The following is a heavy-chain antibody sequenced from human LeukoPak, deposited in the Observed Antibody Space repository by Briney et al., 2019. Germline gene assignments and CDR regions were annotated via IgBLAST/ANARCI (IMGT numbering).Heavy chain of an antibody. D-gene: IGHD2-8*01. CDR1: GFTFSSYA. CDR3: AKDRSCTNDICHGDFDY. V-gene: IGHV3-23*01. CDR2: ISGSGGST. J-gene: IGHJ4*02. Sequence: GGSLRLSCAASGFTFSSYAVSWVRQAPGKGLEWVSSISGSGGSTYSADSVKGRFTISRDNSKSTLYLQMNSLRAEDTALYYCAKDRSCTNDICHGDFDYWGQGTLVTVSS.